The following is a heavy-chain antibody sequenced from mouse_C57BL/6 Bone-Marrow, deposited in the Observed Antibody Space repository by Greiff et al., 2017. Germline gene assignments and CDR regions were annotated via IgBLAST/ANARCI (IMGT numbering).Heavy chain of an antibody. CDR1: GYTFTSYW. Sequence: QVQLQQPGAELVKPGDSVKLSCKASGYTFTSYWMHWVKQRPGQGLEWIGMIHPNSGSTNYNEKFKSKATLTVDKSSSTAYMQLSSLTSEDAAFYCGASPGGRSWFAYWGQGTLVTVSA. CDR3: ASPGGRSWFAY. CDR2: IHPNSGST. J-gene: IGHJ3*01. V-gene: IGHV1-64*01.